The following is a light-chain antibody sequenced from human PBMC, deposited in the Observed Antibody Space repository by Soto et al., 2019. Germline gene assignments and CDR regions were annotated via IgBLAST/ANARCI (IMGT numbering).Light chain of an antibody. V-gene: IGKV3D-15*01. J-gene: IGKJ4*01. Sequence: IVLTQSPATLSVSPGERVTLSCRASENVGTNLAWYQQRPGQPPWLLIYGSSTRATGISATFSGSGSRTEFTLTISSLQSEDSAVYYCQQYNNWGLSFGGGTRVEIK. CDR1: ENVGTN. CDR3: QQYNNWGLS. CDR2: GSS.